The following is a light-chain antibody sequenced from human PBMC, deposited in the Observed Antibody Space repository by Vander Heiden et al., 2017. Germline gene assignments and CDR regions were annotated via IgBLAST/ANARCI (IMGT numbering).Light chain of an antibody. CDR3: QSYDSTNVV. CDR2: DDY. CDR1: SGRIASNY. J-gene: IGLJ2*01. V-gene: IGLV6-57*02. Sequence: NLMLTQPHSVSKSPGKTVTISCTGSSGRIASNYVQWYQQRPGSAPTTVIYDDYQRPSGVPDRFSASIDSCSNSASLTISGLKTEDEADYYCQSYDSTNVVFGGGTKLTVL.